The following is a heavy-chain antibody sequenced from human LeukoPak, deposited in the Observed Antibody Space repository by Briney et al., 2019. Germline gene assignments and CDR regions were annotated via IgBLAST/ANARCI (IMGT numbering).Heavy chain of an antibody. CDR2: IYTGGST. D-gene: IGHD6-19*01. Sequence: GGSLRLSCAASGFTFSSYGMSWVRQAPGKGLEWVSVIYTGGSTYYADSVKGRFTISRDNSKNTLYLQMNSLRAEDTAVYYCARVRSLNSVAGTVDYWGQGTPVTVSS. J-gene: IGHJ4*02. CDR1: GFTFSSYG. CDR3: ARVRSLNSVAGTVDY. V-gene: IGHV3-53*01.